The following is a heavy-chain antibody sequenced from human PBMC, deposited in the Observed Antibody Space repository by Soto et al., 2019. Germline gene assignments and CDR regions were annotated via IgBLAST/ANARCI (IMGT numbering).Heavy chain of an antibody. D-gene: IGHD2-15*01. CDR1: GFTFSIYW. J-gene: IGHJ4*02. V-gene: IGHV3-7*01. CDR3: ARPSYCSGTRCYFFDY. CDR2: INQDGSEK. Sequence: GGSLRLSCVASGFTFSIYWMNWVRQAPGKGLEWVATINQDGSEKYYVDSIKGRFTISRDNAENSLYLQMNSLRAEDTAVYYCARPSYCSGTRCYFFDYWGQGTLVTVSS.